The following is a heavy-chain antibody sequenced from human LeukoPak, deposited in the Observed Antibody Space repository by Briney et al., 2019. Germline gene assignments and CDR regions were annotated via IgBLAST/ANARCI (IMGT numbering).Heavy chain of an antibody. CDR3: ARDGDTMVRGAPSDY. CDR2: ITDSGDST. Sequence: GSLRLSCVASGFIFSNYAMSWVRQAPGKGLEWVSAITDSGDSTNYADSVKGRFTISRDNAKNSLYLQMNSLRAEDTAVYYCARDGDTMVRGAPSDYWGQGTLVTVSS. D-gene: IGHD3-10*01. J-gene: IGHJ4*02. CDR1: GFIFSNYA. V-gene: IGHV3-23*01.